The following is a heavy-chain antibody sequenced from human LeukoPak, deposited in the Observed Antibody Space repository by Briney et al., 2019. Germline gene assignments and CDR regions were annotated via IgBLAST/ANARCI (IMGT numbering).Heavy chain of an antibody. CDR3: ARDYSQAGESGVPTDY. CDR1: GGSFSSYY. Sequence: SQTLSLTRTVSGGSFSSYYCSSIRQPVRKGLEWIVRIYSSGSTNYNPSLKSRVIMSIDTSKNQFSLKLSSVTAADTAVYYCARDYSQAGESGVPTDYWGQGILVIVSS. J-gene: IGHJ4*02. CDR2: IYSSGST. D-gene: IGHD3-3*01. V-gene: IGHV4-4*07.